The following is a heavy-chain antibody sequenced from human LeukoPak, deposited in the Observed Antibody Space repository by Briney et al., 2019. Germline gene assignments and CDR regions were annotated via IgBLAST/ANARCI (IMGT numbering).Heavy chain of an antibody. D-gene: IGHD2-15*01. CDR2: IIPILGIA. CDR1: GGTFSSYA. J-gene: IGHJ4*02. V-gene: IGHV1-69*04. Sequence: SVKVSCKAYGGTFSSYAISWVRQAPGQGLEWMGRIIPILGIANYAQKFQGRVTITADKSTSTAYMELSSLRSEDTAVYYCARVESGGSCYDYWGQGTLVTVSS. CDR3: ARVESGGSCYDY.